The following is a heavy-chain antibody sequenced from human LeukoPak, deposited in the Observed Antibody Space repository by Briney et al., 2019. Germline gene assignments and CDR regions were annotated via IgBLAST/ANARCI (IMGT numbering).Heavy chain of an antibody. CDR1: GGSISSYY. CDR2: IYYSGST. Sequence: KPSETLSLTCTVSGGSISSYYWSWIRQPPGKGLEWIGYIYYSGSTNYNPSLKSRVTISVDTSKNQFSLKLSSVTAADTAVYYCARDKGGYYYDSNAFDIWGQGTMVTVSS. D-gene: IGHD3-22*01. J-gene: IGHJ3*02. CDR3: ARDKGGYYYDSNAFDI. V-gene: IGHV4-59*01.